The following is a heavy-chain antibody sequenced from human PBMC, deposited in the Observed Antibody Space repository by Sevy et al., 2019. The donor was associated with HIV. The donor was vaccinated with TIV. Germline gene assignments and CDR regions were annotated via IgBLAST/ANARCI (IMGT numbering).Heavy chain of an antibody. Sequence: KQSQTLSLTSVISGDSVSSNRAARNWIRQSPSRGLEWLGRTYYRSKWYTDYAVSVKSRITINPDTSKNQVSLQLTSVTPEDTAVYYCTRGAHSLDYWGQGTLVTVSS. CDR3: TRGAHSLDY. D-gene: IGHD2-15*01. CDR1: GDSVSSNRAA. V-gene: IGHV6-1*01. J-gene: IGHJ4*02. CDR2: TYYRSKWYT.